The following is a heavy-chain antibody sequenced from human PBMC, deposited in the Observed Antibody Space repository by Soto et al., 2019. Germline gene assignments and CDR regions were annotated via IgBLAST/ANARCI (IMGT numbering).Heavy chain of an antibody. J-gene: IGHJ6*02. CDR2: INAGNGNT. V-gene: IGHV1-3*01. CDR3: ARGMGYCSSTSCPDLYYGMAV. D-gene: IGHD2-2*01. CDR1: GYTFTSYA. Sequence: ASVKVSCKASGYTFTSYAMHWVRQAPGQRLEWMGWINAGNGNTKYSQKFQGRVTITRDTSASTAYMELSSLRSEDTAVYYCARGMGYCSSTSCPDLYYGMAVWGQGTTVTVSS.